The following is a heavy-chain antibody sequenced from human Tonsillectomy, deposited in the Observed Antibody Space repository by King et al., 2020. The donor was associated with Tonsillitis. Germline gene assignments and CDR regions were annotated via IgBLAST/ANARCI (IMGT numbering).Heavy chain of an antibody. V-gene: IGHV3-11*06. CDR1: GFTFSDYY. Sequence: VQLVESGGGLVKPGGSLRLSCAASGFTFSDYYMTWIRQAPGKGLEWVSYITRSSSYTTYADFVKGRFTISRDNARNSLYLQMNSLRGEDTAVYYCARGREDTTYCGMDVWGQGTTVTVSS. CDR3: ARGREDTTYCGMDV. CDR2: ITRSSSYT. D-gene: IGHD1-1*01. J-gene: IGHJ6*02.